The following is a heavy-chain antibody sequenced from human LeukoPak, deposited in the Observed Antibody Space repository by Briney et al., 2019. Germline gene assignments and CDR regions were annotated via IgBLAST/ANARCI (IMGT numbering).Heavy chain of an antibody. CDR3: ARDPFFGELLWSTFDY. V-gene: IGHV3-23*01. D-gene: IGHD3-10*01. CDR2: ISGSGGST. CDR1: GFTFSSYA. J-gene: IGHJ4*02. Sequence: GGSLRLSCAASGFTFSSYALSWVRQAPGKGLEWVSAISGSGGSTYYVDSVKGRFTISRDNSKNTLYLQMNSLRAEDTAVYYCARDPFFGELLWSTFDYWGQGTLVTVSS.